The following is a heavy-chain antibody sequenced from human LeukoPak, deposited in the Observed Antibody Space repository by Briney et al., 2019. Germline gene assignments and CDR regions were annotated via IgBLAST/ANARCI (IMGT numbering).Heavy chain of an antibody. V-gene: IGHV4-61*02. CDR2: IYTSEST. Sequence: SQTLSLTCTVSGGSISSGNYYWSWIRQPAGKGLEWIGRIYTSESTNYNPSLKSRVTISIDTSKNQFSLKLSSVTAADTAVYFCARDLAGSGSYYSYYYYMDVWGKGTTVTVSS. J-gene: IGHJ6*03. CDR3: ARDLAGSGSYYSYYYYMDV. CDR1: GGSISSGNYY. D-gene: IGHD3-10*01.